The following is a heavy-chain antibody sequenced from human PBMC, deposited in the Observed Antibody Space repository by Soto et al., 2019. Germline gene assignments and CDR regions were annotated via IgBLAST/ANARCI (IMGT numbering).Heavy chain of an antibody. Sequence: GGSLRLSCAASGFIFSSYWMNWVRQAPGKGLEWVANINQDGSEEYYVDSVKGRFTISRDNAKNSLYLQMTSLRAEDTAVYYCARGEVGTKDSWGQGTQVTVSS. J-gene: IGHJ4*02. CDR3: ARGEVGTKDS. CDR1: GFIFSSYW. D-gene: IGHD1-26*01. CDR2: INQDGSEE. V-gene: IGHV3-7*05.